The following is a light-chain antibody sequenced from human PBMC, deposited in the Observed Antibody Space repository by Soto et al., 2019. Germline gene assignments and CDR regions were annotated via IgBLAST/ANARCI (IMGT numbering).Light chain of an antibody. V-gene: IGLV2-14*01. CDR1: SSDVGKYNY. CDR2: EVS. CDR3: SSYSISDTPYV. J-gene: IGLJ1*01. Sequence: QLVLTQPASVSGSPGQSITISCTGTSSDVGKYNYVSWYQQHPAKAPKLMIFEVSNRPSGVSNRFSGSKSGNTASLTISGLQAEDEAEYYCSSYSISDTPYVFGGGTKLTVL.